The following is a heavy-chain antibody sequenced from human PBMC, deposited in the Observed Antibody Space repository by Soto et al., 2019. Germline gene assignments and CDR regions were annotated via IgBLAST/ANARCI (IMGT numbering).Heavy chain of an antibody. V-gene: IGHV3-30*03. J-gene: IGHJ4*02. D-gene: IGHD5-12*01. CDR2: ISYDGSNK. CDR1: GFTFSSYG. Sequence: GGSLRLSCAASGFTFSSYGMHWVRQAPGKGLEWVAVISYDGSNKYYADSVKGRFTISRDNSKNTPKNLFSLRLRSLTAADTAVYFCARVKATLYRHYYFDYWGQGAPVTVSS. CDR3: ARVKATLYRHYYFDY.